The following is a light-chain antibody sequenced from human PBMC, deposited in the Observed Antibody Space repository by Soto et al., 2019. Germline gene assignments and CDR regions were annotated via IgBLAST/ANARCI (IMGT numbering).Light chain of an antibody. Sequence: EIVLTQSPATLSLSPGERATLSCRASQSVSSFLAWYQQKPGQAPRLLIYDTSNRATDIPARFSSSGSGTVFTFTITGRDPEDSTVYYRQQRSKLLLTFGGGTKVEIQ. CDR1: QSVSSF. CDR2: DTS. V-gene: IGKV3-11*01. J-gene: IGKJ4*01. CDR3: QQRSKLLLT.